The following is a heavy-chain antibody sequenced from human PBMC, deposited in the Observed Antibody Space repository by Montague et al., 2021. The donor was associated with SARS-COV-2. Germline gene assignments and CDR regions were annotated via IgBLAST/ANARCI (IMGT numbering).Heavy chain of an antibody. CDR2: IYASGGA. D-gene: IGHD6-19*01. CDR3: ARETYTSGWFQQFDY. J-gene: IGHJ4*02. Sequence: SETLSLTCSVSGEPISGFFWNWIRQPAGKGLEWIGRIYASGGADYNPSLESRVTMSVDTSKNQFSLKVNSVTAADTAVYYCARETYTSGWFQQFDYWGREPWSPSPQ. CDR1: GEPISGFF. V-gene: IGHV4-4*07.